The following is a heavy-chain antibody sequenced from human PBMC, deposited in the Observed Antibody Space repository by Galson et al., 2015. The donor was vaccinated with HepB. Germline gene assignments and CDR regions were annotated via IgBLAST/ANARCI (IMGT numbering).Heavy chain of an antibody. J-gene: IGHJ3*02. D-gene: IGHD3-10*01. CDR1: GGSFSGYH. CDR2: INHSGST. V-gene: IGHV4-34*01. Sequence: TLSLTCAVYGGSFSGYHWSWIRQPPGKGLEWIGEINHSGSTNYNPSLKSRVTISVDTSKNQFSLKLSSVTAADTAVYYCARGSRSIKDAFDIWGQGTMVTVSS. CDR3: ARGSRSIKDAFDI.